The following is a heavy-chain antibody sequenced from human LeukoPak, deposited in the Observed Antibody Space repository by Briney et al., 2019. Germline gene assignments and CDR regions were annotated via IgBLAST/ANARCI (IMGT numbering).Heavy chain of an antibody. CDR1: GGSISSGSYY. D-gene: IGHD2-2*01. CDR3: ARDRVGTSCYFCDMSWFDH. V-gene: IGHV4-61*02. J-gene: IGHJ5*02. Sequence: SETLSLTCTVSGGSISSGSYYWRWIRQPAGKGLEWIGRIYTSGSTNYNPSLKSRVTISVDTSKNQFSLKLSSVTAADTAVYYCARDRVGTSCYFCDMSWFDHWGQGTLVTVSS. CDR2: IYTSGST.